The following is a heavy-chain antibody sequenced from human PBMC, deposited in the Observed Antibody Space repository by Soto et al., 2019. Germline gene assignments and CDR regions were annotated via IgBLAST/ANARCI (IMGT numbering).Heavy chain of an antibody. CDR3: ARVRIVGAREIDF. Sequence: QVHLVQSGGEVKKPGASVKVSCKASGYTFNRHGITWVRQAPGQGLEWMGWISGYNGDINYEQKFQGRVTLRSDTLTSTVYLELKRLRFDDTAVYYCARVRIVGAREIDFWGQGTLVTVSS. V-gene: IGHV1-18*04. CDR2: ISGYNGDI. CDR1: GYTFNRHG. J-gene: IGHJ4*02. D-gene: IGHD1-26*01.